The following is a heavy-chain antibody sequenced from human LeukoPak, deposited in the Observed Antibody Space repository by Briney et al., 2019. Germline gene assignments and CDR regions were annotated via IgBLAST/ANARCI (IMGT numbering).Heavy chain of an antibody. D-gene: IGHD2-8*02. CDR3: ARQDILSDFDC. Sequence: GGSLEISCKGSGYTFTSYWIAWVRQVPGKGLEGMGIIYPGDSDTRYSPSFQGQVTISADKSISTAYLQWSSLKASDTAMYYCARQDILSDFDCWGQGTLVTVSS. J-gene: IGHJ4*02. CDR1: GYTFTSYW. V-gene: IGHV5-51*01. CDR2: IYPGDSDT.